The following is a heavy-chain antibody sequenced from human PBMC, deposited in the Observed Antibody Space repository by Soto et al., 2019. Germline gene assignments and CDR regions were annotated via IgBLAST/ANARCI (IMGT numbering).Heavy chain of an antibody. Sequence: GESLKISCKGSGYSFTSYWIGWVRQMPGKGLEWMGIIYPGDSDTRYSPSFQGQVTISADKSISTAYLQWSSLKASDTAMYYCARLHPESFPNCSGGSCYEAYYFDYWGQGTLVTVSS. J-gene: IGHJ4*02. CDR3: ARLHPESFPNCSGGSCYEAYYFDY. CDR1: GYSFTSYW. V-gene: IGHV5-51*01. CDR2: IYPGDSDT. D-gene: IGHD2-15*01.